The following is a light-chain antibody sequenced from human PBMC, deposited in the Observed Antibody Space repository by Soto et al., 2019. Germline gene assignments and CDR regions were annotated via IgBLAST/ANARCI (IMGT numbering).Light chain of an antibody. CDR3: SSYSSGSTLYV. Sequence: SVLTQPASVSGSPGQSITISCTGTSSDVGGYNYVSWYQQHPGKAPKLMIYEVSNRPSEVSNRFSGSKSGNTASLTIAGLQPEDEADYHCSSYSSGSTLYVFGSGTKVTVL. CDR2: EVS. CDR1: SSDVGGYNY. V-gene: IGLV2-14*01. J-gene: IGLJ1*01.